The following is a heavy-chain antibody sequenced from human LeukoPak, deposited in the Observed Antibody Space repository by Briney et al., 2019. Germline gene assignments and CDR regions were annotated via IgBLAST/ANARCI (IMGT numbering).Heavy chain of an antibody. Sequence: GGSLRLSCAASGFTFSSYAMSWVRQAPGKGLEWVSAISGSGGSTYYADSVKGRFTISRDNSKNSLYLQMNSLRAEDTAVYYCAKGSLGDFWSGFDAFDIWGQGTMVTVSS. CDR3: AKGSLGDFWSGFDAFDI. D-gene: IGHD3-3*01. V-gene: IGHV3-23*01. CDR1: GFTFSSYA. J-gene: IGHJ3*02. CDR2: ISGSGGST.